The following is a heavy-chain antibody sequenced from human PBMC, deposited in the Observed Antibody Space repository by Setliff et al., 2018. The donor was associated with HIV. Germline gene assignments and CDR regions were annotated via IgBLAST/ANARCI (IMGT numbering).Heavy chain of an antibody. J-gene: IGHJ4*02. Sequence: PSETLSLTCTVSGGSITTSSFYWGWIRQAPGKGLEWIGDIYYSGSTHYNPSLQSRVTISVDTSKNQFSLHLTSVTAADTAVYYCARDTYDSRGYFFGYWGQGTLVTVSS. CDR1: GGSITTSSFY. D-gene: IGHD3-22*01. CDR2: IYYSGST. V-gene: IGHV4-39*07. CDR3: ARDTYDSRGYFFGY.